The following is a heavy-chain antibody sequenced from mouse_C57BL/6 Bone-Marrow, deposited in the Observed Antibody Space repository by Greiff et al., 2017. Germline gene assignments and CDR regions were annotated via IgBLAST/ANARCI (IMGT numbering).Heavy chain of an antibody. Sequence: VQLQQSVAELVRPGASVKLSCTASGFHIKNTYMHWVKQRPEQGLEWIGRIDPANGKPTSAPKFQGKATIPADTSSNTAYLQLSSLTSEDTAIYYFARPSFYYGLDFWGPGTTLTVSS. CDR1: GFHIKNTY. CDR2: IDPANGKP. J-gene: IGHJ2*01. CDR3: ARPSFYYGLDF. D-gene: IGHD1-1*01. V-gene: IGHV14-3*01.